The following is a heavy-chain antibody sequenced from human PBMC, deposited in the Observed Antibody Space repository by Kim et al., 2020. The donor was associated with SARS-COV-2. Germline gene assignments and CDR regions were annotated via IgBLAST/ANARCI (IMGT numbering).Heavy chain of an antibody. CDR2: ISSSSSAK. CDR1: GFTLGSYS. D-gene: IGHD3-9*01. V-gene: IGHV3-48*02. Sequence: GGSLRLSCGASGFTLGSYSMNWVRQAPGKGLEWVAYISSSSSAKYYADSVKGRFTISRDNAKNSLYLLMNSLRDEDTALYFCAREHYNILHYVYRALDVWGQGTTVIVSS. CDR3: AREHYNILHYVYRALDV. J-gene: IGHJ6*02.